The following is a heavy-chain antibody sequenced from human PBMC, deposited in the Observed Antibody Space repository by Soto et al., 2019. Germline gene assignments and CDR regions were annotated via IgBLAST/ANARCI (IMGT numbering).Heavy chain of an antibody. J-gene: IGHJ4*02. CDR2: ISGSGGST. CDR3: AKGDKIVVVPLEFDY. D-gene: IGHD2-2*01. CDR1: GFTFSSYA. Sequence: PGGSLRLSCAASGFTFSSYAMSWVRQAPGKGLEWVSAISGSGGSTYYADSVKGRFTISRDNSKNTLYLQMNSLRAEDTAVYYCAKGDKIVVVPLEFDYWGQGALVTVSS. V-gene: IGHV3-23*01.